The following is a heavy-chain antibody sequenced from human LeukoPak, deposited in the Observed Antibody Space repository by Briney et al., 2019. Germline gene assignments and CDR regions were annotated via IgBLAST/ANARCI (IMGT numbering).Heavy chain of an antibody. CDR1: GSTFSNAW. Sequence: GGSLRLSCAASGSTFSNAWMSWVRQAPGQGLEWIGRIKSKTDGETTEYAAPVKGRFTISRDDSKNTLYLQMNSLKTEDTAVYYCTTLRLALAYGVDVWGQGTTVTVSS. CDR2: IKSKTDGETT. J-gene: IGHJ6*02. V-gene: IGHV3-15*01. D-gene: IGHD5/OR15-5a*01. CDR3: TTLRLALAYGVDV.